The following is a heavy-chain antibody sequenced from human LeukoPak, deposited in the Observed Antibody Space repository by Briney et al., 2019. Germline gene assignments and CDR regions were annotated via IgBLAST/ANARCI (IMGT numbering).Heavy chain of an antibody. CDR1: GGTFSSYA. CDR3: ASQHAYCGGDCYRFDY. Sequence: SVKVSCKASGGTFSSYAISWVRQAPGQGLEWMGRIIPIFGTANYAQKFQGRVTITTDESTSTAYMELSSLRSEDTAVYYCASQHAYCGGDCYRFDYWGQGTLVTVSS. V-gene: IGHV1-69*05. J-gene: IGHJ4*02. D-gene: IGHD2-21*02. CDR2: IIPIFGTA.